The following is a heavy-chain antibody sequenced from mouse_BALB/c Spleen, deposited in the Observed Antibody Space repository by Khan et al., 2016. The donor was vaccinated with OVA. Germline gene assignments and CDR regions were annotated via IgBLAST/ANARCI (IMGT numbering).Heavy chain of an antibody. Sequence: QIQLVQSGPELKKPGETVKISCKASGHTFTKYGMNWVKQAPGEGLKWMGWINTYTGEPTYADDFNGRFAFSLETSVSTAYLQINNLKNEDTATYFCARPPYFSYVMDNWGQGTSVTVSS. CDR2: INTYTGEP. CDR1: GHTFTKYG. CDR3: ARPPYFSYVMDN. D-gene: IGHD2-10*01. J-gene: IGHJ4*01. V-gene: IGHV9-3-1*01.